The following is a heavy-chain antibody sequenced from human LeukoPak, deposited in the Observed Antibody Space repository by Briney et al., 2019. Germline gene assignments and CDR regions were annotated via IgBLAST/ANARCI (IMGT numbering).Heavy chain of an antibody. D-gene: IGHD3-3*01. CDR1: GFTFSSYA. V-gene: IGHV3-23*01. CDR2: ISGSGGST. CDR3: AKDFSITIFGVVMLEAFDI. J-gene: IGHJ3*02. Sequence: GGSLRLSCAASGFTFSSYAMSWVRQAPGKGVEWVSAISGSGGSTYYADSVKGRFTISRDNSENTLYLQMNSLRAEDTAVYYCAKDFSITIFGVVMLEAFDIWGQGTMVTVSS.